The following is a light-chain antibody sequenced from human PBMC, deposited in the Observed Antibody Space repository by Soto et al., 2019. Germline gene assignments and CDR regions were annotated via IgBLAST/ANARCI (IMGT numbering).Light chain of an antibody. J-gene: IGLJ2*01. CDR3: SSYSSSSSVV. CDR1: SSDVGGYDY. Sequence: QSALTQPASVSGSPGQSSTISCTGTSSDVGGYDYVSWYQQHPGKAPKLMIYDVSNRPSGVSDRFSGSKSGNTASLTISGLQAEDEGDYYCSSYSSSSSVVFGGGTKLTVL. CDR2: DVS. V-gene: IGLV2-14*01.